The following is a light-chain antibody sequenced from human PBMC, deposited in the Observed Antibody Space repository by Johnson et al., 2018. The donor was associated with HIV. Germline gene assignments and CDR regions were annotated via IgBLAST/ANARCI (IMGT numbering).Light chain of an antibody. CDR1: SSNIGNNY. Sequence: VLTQPPSVSAAPGQKVTISCSGSSSNIGNNYVSWYQQLPGTAPKLLIYENNKRPSGIPDRFSGSKSGTSATLGITGLQTGDEADYYCGTWDSSLSGGGYVFGTGTKVTVL. CDR3: GTWDSSLSGGGYV. CDR2: ENN. V-gene: IGLV1-51*02. J-gene: IGLJ1*01.